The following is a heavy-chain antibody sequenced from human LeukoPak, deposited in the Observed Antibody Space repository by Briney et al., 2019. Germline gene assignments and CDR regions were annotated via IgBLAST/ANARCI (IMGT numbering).Heavy chain of an antibody. CDR1: GGSFSGYY. Sequence: PSETLSLTCAVYGGSFSGYYWSWIRQPPGKGLEWIGEINHSGSTNYNPSLKSRVTISVDTSKNQFSLKLSSVTAADTAVYYCARRDRYYDILTGYSDNWFDPWGQGTLVTVSS. CDR3: ARRDRYYDILTGYSDNWFDP. CDR2: INHSGST. D-gene: IGHD3-9*01. J-gene: IGHJ5*02. V-gene: IGHV4-34*01.